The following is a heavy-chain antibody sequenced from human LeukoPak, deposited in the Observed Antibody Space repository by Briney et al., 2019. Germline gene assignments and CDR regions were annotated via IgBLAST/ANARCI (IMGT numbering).Heavy chain of an antibody. D-gene: IGHD3-22*01. Sequence: PSETLSLTCTVSGGSITSYYWSWIRQPPGKGLECIGYIYYSGSTYYNPSLKSRVTISVDTSKNQFSLKLSSVTAADTAVYYCARGPITTRSHFDYWGQGTLVTVSS. V-gene: IGHV4-59*01. J-gene: IGHJ4*02. CDR1: GGSITSYY. CDR2: IYYSGST. CDR3: ARGPITTRSHFDY.